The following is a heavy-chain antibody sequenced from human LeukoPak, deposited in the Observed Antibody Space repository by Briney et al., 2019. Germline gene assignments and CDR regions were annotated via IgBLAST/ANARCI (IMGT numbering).Heavy chain of an antibody. V-gene: IGHV3-30*04. CDR3: ARDRHSGYDFRQSYYFDY. CDR2: ISYDGSNK. D-gene: IGHD5-12*01. CDR1: GFTFSSYA. J-gene: IGHJ4*02. Sequence: TGRSPRLSCAASGFTFSSYAMHWVRQAPGKGLEWVAVISYDGSNKYYADSVKGRFTISRDNSKNTLYLQMNSLRAEDTAVYYCARDRHSGYDFRQSYYFDYWGQGTLVTVSS.